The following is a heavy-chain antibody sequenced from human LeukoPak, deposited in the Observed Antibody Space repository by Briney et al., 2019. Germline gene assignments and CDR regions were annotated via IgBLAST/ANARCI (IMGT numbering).Heavy chain of an antibody. CDR1: GFTFDDYA. J-gene: IGHJ3*02. V-gene: IGHV3-9*03. CDR2: ISWNSNLI. CDR3: AKDRNYELLYAFDI. D-gene: IGHD2-2*02. Sequence: GRSLRLSCAVSGFTFDDYALHGFRQAQGRARGGAQGISWNSNLIGYADSVKGRFTISRDNAKNSLYLQMNSLRPEDMALYYCAKDRNYELLYAFDIWGQGTMVTVSS.